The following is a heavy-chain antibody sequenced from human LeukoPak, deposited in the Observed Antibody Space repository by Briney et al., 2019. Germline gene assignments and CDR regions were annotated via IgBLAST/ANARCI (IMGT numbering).Heavy chain of an antibody. D-gene: IGHD1-26*01. CDR3: ARVVVGATTPEVAFDI. CDR2: INPNSGGT. CDR1: GYTFTGYY. V-gene: IGHV1-2*02. Sequence: ASVKVSCKASGYTFTGYYMHWVRQAPGQGLELMGWINPNSGGTNYAQKFQGRVTMTRDTSISTAYMELSRLRSDDTAVYYCARVVVGATTPEVAFDIWGQGTMVTVSS. J-gene: IGHJ3*02.